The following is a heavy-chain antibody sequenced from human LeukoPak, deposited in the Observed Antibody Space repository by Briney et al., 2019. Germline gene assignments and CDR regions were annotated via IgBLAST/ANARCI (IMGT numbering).Heavy chain of an antibody. J-gene: IGHJ6*03. CDR3: ARGPSITMVRGGQWYYYMDV. CDR2: INPNSGGT. CDR1: GYTFTGYY. D-gene: IGHD3-10*01. Sequence: ASVKVSCKASGYTFTGYYMHWVRQAPGQGLEWMGWINPNSGGTNYAQKFQGRVTMTRDTSISTAYMELSRLRSEDTAVYYCARGPSITMVRGGQWYYYMDVWCKGTTVTISS. V-gene: IGHV1-2*02.